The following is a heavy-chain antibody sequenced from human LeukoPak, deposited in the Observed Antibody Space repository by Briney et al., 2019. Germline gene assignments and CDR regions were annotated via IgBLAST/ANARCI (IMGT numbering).Heavy chain of an antibody. J-gene: IGHJ4*02. V-gene: IGHV1-69*13. CDR1: GGTFSSYA. D-gene: IGHD4-17*01. Sequence: GASVKVSCKASGGTFSSYAISWVRQAPGQGLEWMGGIIPIFGTANYAQKFQGRVTITADESTSTAYMELSSLRSEDTAVYYCARGDDGRTVTSFDYWGQGTLVTVSS. CDR2: IIPIFGTA. CDR3: ARGDDGRTVTSFDY.